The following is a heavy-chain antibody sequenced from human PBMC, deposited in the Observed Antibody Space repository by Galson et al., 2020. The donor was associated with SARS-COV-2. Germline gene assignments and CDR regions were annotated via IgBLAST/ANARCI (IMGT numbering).Heavy chain of an antibody. Sequence: ASVKVSCKASGYTFTSYGISWVRQAPGQGLEWMGWISAYNGNTNYAQKLQGRVTMTTDTSTSTAYMELRSLRSDDTAVYYCAREDYGDYVVWFDPWGQGTLVTVSS. CDR2: ISAYNGNT. D-gene: IGHD4-17*01. CDR3: AREDYGDYVVWFDP. CDR1: GYTFTSYG. J-gene: IGHJ5*02. V-gene: IGHV1-18*01.